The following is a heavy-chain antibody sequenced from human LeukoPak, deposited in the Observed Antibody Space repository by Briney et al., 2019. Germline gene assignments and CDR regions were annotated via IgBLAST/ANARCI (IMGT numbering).Heavy chain of an antibody. CDR1: GGTFSSYA. V-gene: IGHV1-69*13. J-gene: IGHJ4*02. Sequence: SVKVSCKASGGTFSSYAISWVRQAPGQGLEWMGGIIPIFGTANYAQKFQGRVTITADESTSTAYMELSSLRSEDTAVYYCARTYYYGSGSLYYFDYWGQGTLVTVSS. CDR2: IIPIFGTA. CDR3: ARTYYYGSGSLYYFDY. D-gene: IGHD3-10*01.